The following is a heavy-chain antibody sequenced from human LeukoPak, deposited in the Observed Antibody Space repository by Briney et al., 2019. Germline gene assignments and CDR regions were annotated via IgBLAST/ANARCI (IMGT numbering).Heavy chain of an antibody. D-gene: IGHD1-1*01. CDR3: ASQIVQKYYFDY. V-gene: IGHV4-31*03. CDR2: IYYSGST. J-gene: IGHJ4*02. Sequence: PSQTLSLTCTVSGGSISSGGYYWSWIRQHPGKGLEWIGYIYYSGSTYYNPSLKSRVTISVDTSKNQFSLKLSSVTAADTAVYHCASQIVQKYYFDYWGQGTLVTVSS. CDR1: GGSISSGGYY.